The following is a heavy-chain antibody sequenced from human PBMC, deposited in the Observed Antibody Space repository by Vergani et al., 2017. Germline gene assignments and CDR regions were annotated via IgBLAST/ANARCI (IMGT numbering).Heavy chain of an antibody. Sequence: QVQLQQWGAGLLKPSETLSLTCAVYGGSFSGYYWSWIRQPPGKGLEWIGEINHSGSTNYNPSLKSRVTISVDTSKNQFSLKLSSVTAADTAVYYCARGPHTPSYYYYGMDVWSQGTTVTVSS. J-gene: IGHJ6*02. V-gene: IGHV4-34*01. CDR2: INHSGST. CDR1: GGSFSGYY. D-gene: IGHD2-15*01. CDR3: ARGPHTPSYYYYGMDV.